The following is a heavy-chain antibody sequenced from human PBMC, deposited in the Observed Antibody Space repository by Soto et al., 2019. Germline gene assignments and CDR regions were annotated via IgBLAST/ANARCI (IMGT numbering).Heavy chain of an antibody. CDR2: INPNSGGT. CDR3: ARGTGSTYYYYYGMDV. D-gene: IGHD1-26*01. Sequence: ASVKVSCKASGYTFTGYYMHWVRQAPGQGLEWMGWINPNSGGTNYAQKFQGWVTMTRDTSISTAYMELSRLRSDDTAVYYCARGTGSTYYYYYGMDVWGQGTTVTVSS. J-gene: IGHJ6*02. CDR1: GYTFTGYY. V-gene: IGHV1-2*04.